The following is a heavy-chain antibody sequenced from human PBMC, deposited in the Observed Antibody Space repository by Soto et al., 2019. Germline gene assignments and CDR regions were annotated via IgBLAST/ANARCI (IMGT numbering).Heavy chain of an antibody. CDR3: ARGPGMGADIYYCDY. V-gene: IGHV3-23*01. J-gene: IGHJ4*02. Sequence: PGGSLRLSCAASGFTFSSYAMSWVRQAPGKGLEWVSAISGSGGSTDYADSVKGRFTISRDNSKNTLYLQMNSLSAEDRAIYYCARGPGMGADIYYCDYGGQGTLVTVSS. CDR1: GFTFSSYA. D-gene: IGHD1-26*01. CDR2: ISGSGGST.